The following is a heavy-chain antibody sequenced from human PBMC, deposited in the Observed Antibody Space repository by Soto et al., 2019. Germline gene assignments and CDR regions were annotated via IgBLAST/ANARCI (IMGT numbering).Heavy chain of an antibody. CDR1: GYTLTELS. Sequence: QVQLVQSGAEVKKPGASVKVSCKVSGYTLTELSIHWVRQAAGKGLEWMGGFDPEDGETSYAQKFQGRVTMTADTSTDTAYMELSSLRSEDTALYYCATDLAVILPAARNYFDYWGQGTLVTVSS. D-gene: IGHD2-2*01. J-gene: IGHJ4*02. CDR2: FDPEDGET. CDR3: ATDLAVILPAARNYFDY. V-gene: IGHV1-24*01.